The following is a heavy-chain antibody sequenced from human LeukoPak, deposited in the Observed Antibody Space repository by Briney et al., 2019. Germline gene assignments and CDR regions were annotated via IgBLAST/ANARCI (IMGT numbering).Heavy chain of an antibody. CDR2: ISAYNGNT. J-gene: IGHJ4*02. CDR3: ARGYCSGGSCSSDFDY. V-gene: IGHV1-18*01. D-gene: IGHD2-15*01. Sequence: ASVKVSCKASGYTFTSYGISWVRQAPGQGLEWMGWISAYNGNTNYAQKLQGRVTMTTDTSTSTAYMELRSLRSEDTAVYYCARGYCSGGSCSSDFDYWGQGTLVTVSS. CDR1: GYTFTSYG.